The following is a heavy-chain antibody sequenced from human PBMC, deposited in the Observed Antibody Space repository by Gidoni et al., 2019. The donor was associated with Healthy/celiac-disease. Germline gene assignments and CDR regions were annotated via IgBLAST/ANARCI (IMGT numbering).Heavy chain of an antibody. Sequence: EVQLVESGGGLVKPGGSLRLSCAASGFTFSSYRMNGVRQAPGKGLEWCSASSSSSSYIYYADSVKGRFTISRDNAKNSLYLHMNSLRAEDTAVYYCARDRVYYDSSGYYYDKEYYFDYWGQGTLVTVSS. D-gene: IGHD3-22*01. CDR2: SSSSSSYI. CDR3: ARDRVYYDSSGYYYDKEYYFDY. CDR1: GFTFSSYR. V-gene: IGHV3-21*01. J-gene: IGHJ4*02.